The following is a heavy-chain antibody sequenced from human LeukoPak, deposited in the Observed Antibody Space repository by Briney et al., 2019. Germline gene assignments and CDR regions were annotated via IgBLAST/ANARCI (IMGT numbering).Heavy chain of an antibody. D-gene: IGHD6-19*01. Sequence: SETLSLTCAVYGGSFSGYYWSWIRQPPGKGLEWIGEINHSGSTNYNPSLKSRVTISVDTSKNQFSLKLSSVTAADTAVYYCARAAGWYGSYFDYWGRGTLVTVSS. CDR1: GGSFSGYY. J-gene: IGHJ4*02. CDR3: ARAAGWYGSYFDY. V-gene: IGHV4-34*01. CDR2: INHSGST.